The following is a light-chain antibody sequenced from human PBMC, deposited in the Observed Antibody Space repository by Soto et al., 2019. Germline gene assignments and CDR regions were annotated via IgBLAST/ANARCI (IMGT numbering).Light chain of an antibody. CDR3: QQHNVWPPT. Sequence: EIVMTQSPATLSVSPGERFTLSCRASQSVRSNLAWYQQKPGQAPRLLIYEASTRATGVPARFSGSGSGTEFTLTISSLQSEDFAVYYCQQHNVWPPTFGQGTK. CDR1: QSVRSN. V-gene: IGKV3-15*01. CDR2: EAS. J-gene: IGKJ1*01.